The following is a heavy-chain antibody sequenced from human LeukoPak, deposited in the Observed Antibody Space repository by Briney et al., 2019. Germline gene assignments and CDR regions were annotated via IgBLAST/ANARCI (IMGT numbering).Heavy chain of an antibody. J-gene: IGHJ5*02. CDR3: ARGQGSRYCTNGVCYWFDR. Sequence: GGSLRRSCAASGFSGSSNYMNWVRQAPGKGLEWVSVIYSGGSTDYADSVKGRFTISRDNSKNTLYLQMNSLRAEDTAVYYCARGQGSRYCTNGVCYWFDRWGQGSLVTVSS. V-gene: IGHV3-53*01. CDR2: IYSGGST. D-gene: IGHD2-8*01. CDR1: GFSGSSNY.